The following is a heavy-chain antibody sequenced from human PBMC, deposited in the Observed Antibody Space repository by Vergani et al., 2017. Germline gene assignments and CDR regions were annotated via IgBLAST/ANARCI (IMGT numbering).Heavy chain of an antibody. Sequence: EVQLVQSGAEVKKPGESLTISCKGSGYSFTSYWIGWVRQMPGKGLEWMGIIYPGDSDTRYSPSFQGQVTISADKSISTAYLQWSSLKASDTAMYYCARQSHYCSGGSCYAIDYWGQGTLVTVSS. V-gene: IGHV5-51*01. CDR3: ARQSHYCSGGSCYAIDY. CDR1: GYSFTSYW. D-gene: IGHD2-15*01. J-gene: IGHJ4*02. CDR2: IYPGDSDT.